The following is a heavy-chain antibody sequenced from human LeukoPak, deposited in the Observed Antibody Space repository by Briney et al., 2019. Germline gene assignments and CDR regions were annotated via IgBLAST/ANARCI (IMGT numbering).Heavy chain of an antibody. V-gene: IGHV4-38-2*02. Sequence: PSETLSLTCTVSGYSISSDYYWGWIRQPPGKGLEWIGSIYHSGSTYYNPSLKSRVTISVDTSKNQFSLKLSSVTAADTAVYYCADYYYDSSGYHFDYWGQGTLVTVSS. CDR3: ADYYYDSSGYHFDY. J-gene: IGHJ4*02. D-gene: IGHD3-22*01. CDR2: IYHSGST. CDR1: GYSISSDYY.